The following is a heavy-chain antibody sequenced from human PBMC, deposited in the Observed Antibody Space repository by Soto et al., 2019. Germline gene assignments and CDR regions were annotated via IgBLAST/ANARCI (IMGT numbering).Heavy chain of an antibody. J-gene: IGHJ6*03. D-gene: IGHD2-2*01. CDR2: ISGSGGST. CDR3: AKGGDIVVVPAAMGYYYMDV. CDR1: GFTFSSYA. Sequence: GGSLRLSCAASGFTFSSYAMSWVRQAPGKGLEWVSAISGSGGSTYYADSVKGRFTISRDNSKNTLYLQMNSLRAEDTAVYYCAKGGDIVVVPAAMGYYYMDVWGKGTTVTVSS. V-gene: IGHV3-23*01.